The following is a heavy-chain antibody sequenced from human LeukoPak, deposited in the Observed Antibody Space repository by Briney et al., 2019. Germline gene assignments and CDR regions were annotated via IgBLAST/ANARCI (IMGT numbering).Heavy chain of an antibody. V-gene: IGHV3-23*01. CDR2: ISGSGGST. D-gene: IGHD6-19*01. CDR1: GFTFSSYA. Sequence: GGSLRLSCAASGFTFSSYAMSWVRQAPGKGLEWVSAISGSGGSTYYADSVKGRFTISRDNSKNTLYLQMNSLRAEDTAVYYCAKDIGSGWNYYYYGMDVWGQGTTVIVSS. CDR3: AKDIGSGWNYYYYGMDV. J-gene: IGHJ6*02.